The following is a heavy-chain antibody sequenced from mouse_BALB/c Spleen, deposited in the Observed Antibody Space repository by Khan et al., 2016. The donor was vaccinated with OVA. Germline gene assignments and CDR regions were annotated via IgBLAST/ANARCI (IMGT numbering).Heavy chain of an antibody. CDR1: GYTFTSYD. J-gene: IGHJ3*01. D-gene: IGHD2-14*01. V-gene: IGHV1-85*01. CDR2: MFPGDGST. Sequence: QVQLKQSGAELVKPGASVKLSCKASGYTFTSYDINWVRQRPEQGLEWIGWMFPGDGSTKYNENFKGKATLTTDKYSSPAYMQLSRLTSEASGAYFWERGGYRGCAYWGQGTLVTVSA. CDR3: ERGGYRGCAY.